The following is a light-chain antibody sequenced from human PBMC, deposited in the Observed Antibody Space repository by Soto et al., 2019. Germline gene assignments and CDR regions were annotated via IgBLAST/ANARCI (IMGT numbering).Light chain of an antibody. J-gene: IGKJ4*01. V-gene: IGKV3-15*01. Sequence: EIVMTQSPATLSVSPGERATLSCRASQSVSNNLAWYQQKPGQAPRLLIYGASTRATGIPARFSGSGSGTEFPLTISSLQSEDFAVYSCQQYNNWPLTFGGGTKVEIK. CDR2: GAS. CDR1: QSVSNN. CDR3: QQYNNWPLT.